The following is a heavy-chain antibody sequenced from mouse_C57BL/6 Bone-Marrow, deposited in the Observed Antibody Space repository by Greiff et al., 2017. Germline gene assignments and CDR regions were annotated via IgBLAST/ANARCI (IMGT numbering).Heavy chain of an antibody. D-gene: IGHD1-1*01. CDR1: GFTFSDYG. J-gene: IGHJ1*03. CDR3: APVERWYFDV. CDR2: ISSGSSTI. V-gene: IGHV5-17*01. Sequence: EVKLMESGGGLVKPGGSLKLSCAASGFTFSDYGMHWVRQAPEKGLEWVAYISSGSSTIYYADTVKGRFTISRDNAKNTLFLQMTSLRSEDTAMYYCAPVERWYFDVWGTGTTVTVSS.